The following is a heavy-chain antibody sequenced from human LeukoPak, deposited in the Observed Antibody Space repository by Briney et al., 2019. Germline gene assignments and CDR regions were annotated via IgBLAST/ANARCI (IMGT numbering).Heavy chain of an antibody. CDR1: GGSFSGYY. J-gene: IGHJ4*02. Sequence: TLSLTCAVYGGSFSGYYWSWIRQPPGRGLEWIGYIYYSGSTYYNPSLKSRVTISVDTSKNQFSLKLSSVTAADTAVYYCARETNFYLDYWGQGTLVTVSS. V-gene: IGHV4-34*09. CDR2: IYYSGST. CDR3: ARETNFYLDY. D-gene: IGHD1-7*01.